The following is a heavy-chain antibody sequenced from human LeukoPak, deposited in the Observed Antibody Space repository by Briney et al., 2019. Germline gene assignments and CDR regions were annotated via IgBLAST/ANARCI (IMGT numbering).Heavy chain of an antibody. Sequence: SETLSLTCTVSGGSISSSTFYWGWIRQPPGKGLEWIGSIFSGGSTYYNPSLKSRVTISVDTSKNQFSLRLTSVTAADTAVYYCAPRAGKLRYFDWFRDVWGKGTTVTVSS. J-gene: IGHJ6*04. CDR3: APRAGKLRYFDWFRDV. D-gene: IGHD3-9*01. V-gene: IGHV4-39*07. CDR1: GGSISSSTFY. CDR2: IFSGGST.